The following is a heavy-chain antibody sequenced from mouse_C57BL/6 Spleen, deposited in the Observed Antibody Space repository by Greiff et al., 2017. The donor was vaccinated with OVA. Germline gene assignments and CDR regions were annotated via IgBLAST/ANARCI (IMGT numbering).Heavy chain of an antibody. CDR2: INPNNGGT. Sequence: EVQLQQSGPELVKPGASVKISCKASGYTFTDYSMDWVKQSPGKSLEWIGGINPNNGGTIYNQKFKGKATLTVDKSSSTAYMQLSSLTSEDTAVYYCARRQGALDDWGQGTTVTVSS. J-gene: IGHJ4*01. CDR1: GYTFTDYS. CDR3: ARRQGALDD. V-gene: IGHV1-18*01.